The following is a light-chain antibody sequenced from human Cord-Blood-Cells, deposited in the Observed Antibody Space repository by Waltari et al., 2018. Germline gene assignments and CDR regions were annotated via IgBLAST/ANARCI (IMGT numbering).Light chain of an antibody. Sequence: NFMLTQPHSVSESPGKTVTISCTRSSGSIASNYVQWYQQRPGSSPTTVIYEDNQRPSWVPDRFSGSIDSSSNSASLTISGLKTEDEADYYCQSYDSSKWVFGGGTKLTVL. J-gene: IGLJ3*02. CDR1: SGSIASNY. CDR2: EDN. CDR3: QSYDSSKWV. V-gene: IGLV6-57*01.